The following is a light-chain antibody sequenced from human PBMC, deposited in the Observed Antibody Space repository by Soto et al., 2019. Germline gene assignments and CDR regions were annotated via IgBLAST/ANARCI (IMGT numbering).Light chain of an antibody. CDR3: QHYNSYPWT. V-gene: IGKV1-5*01. CDR1: QTINNW. Sequence: IQMTQSPSTLSASIGDRVTITCRASQTINNWLAWYQQKPGKAPNLLIYHASNLETGVPSRFSGSAFGTEFTLTISSLQPDDFATYYCQHYNSYPWTFGQGTKVDIK. CDR2: HAS. J-gene: IGKJ1*01.